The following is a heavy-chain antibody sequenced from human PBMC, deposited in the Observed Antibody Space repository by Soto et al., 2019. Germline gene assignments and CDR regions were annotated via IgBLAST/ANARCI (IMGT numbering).Heavy chain of an antibody. D-gene: IGHD1-1*01. J-gene: IGHJ6*02. Sequence: SAEVSCKASGGTFRNSAISWVRQAPGQGLEWMGGIMPIFRTPDYSQKFQGRVTITADESTSTAYMELSGLRSDDTAVYYCARDNDRPQLGGNYYYILDVWGQGTTVTVSS. V-gene: IGHV1-69*01. CDR2: IMPIFRTP. CDR3: ARDNDRPQLGGNYYYILDV. CDR1: GGTFRNSA.